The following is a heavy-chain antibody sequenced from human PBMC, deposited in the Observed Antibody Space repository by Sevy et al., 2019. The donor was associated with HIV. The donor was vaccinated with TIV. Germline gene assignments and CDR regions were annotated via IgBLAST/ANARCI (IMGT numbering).Heavy chain of an antibody. D-gene: IGHD3-22*01. V-gene: IGHV1-46*01. CDR3: ARVYYYDYSGPGY. J-gene: IGHJ4*02. CDR2: INPSGGST. Sequence: ASVEVSCEASGYTFTNYYMHWVRQAPGQGLEWMGLINPSGGSTSYPQKFQGRVTMTRDTSTSTVYMELSSLRSEDTAVYYCARVYYYDYSGPGYWGQGTLVTVSS. CDR1: GYTFTNYY.